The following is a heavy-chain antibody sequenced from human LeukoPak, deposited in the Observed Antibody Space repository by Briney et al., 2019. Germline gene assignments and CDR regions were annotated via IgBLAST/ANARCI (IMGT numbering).Heavy chain of an antibody. Sequence: GGSLRLSCAASGFTFSNYAMSWVRQAPGKGLEWVSAISGSGGSTSYADSVKGRFTISRDSSKNTLNLQMNSLRAEDTAVYYCATHWGSVVVVVATPWYFDYWGQGTLVTVSS. CDR3: ATHWGSVVVVVATPWYFDY. J-gene: IGHJ4*02. CDR1: GFTFSNYA. D-gene: IGHD2-15*01. V-gene: IGHV3-23*01. CDR2: ISGSGGST.